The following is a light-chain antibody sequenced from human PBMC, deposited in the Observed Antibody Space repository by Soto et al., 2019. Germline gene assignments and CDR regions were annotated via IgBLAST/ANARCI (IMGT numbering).Light chain of an antibody. CDR3: QQYETYLKT. J-gene: IGKJ1*01. V-gene: IGKV1-5*01. Sequence: DIQMTQSPSTLSASVGDRVTITCRASQSISSWLAWYQQRPGKAPKILIYDASSLESGVPSRFSGSGSGTEFTLTISRVQPEDFATYYCQQYETYLKTFGQGTKV. CDR2: DAS. CDR1: QSISSW.